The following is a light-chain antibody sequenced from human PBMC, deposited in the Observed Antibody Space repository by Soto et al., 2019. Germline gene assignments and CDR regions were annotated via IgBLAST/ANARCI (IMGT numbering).Light chain of an antibody. CDR2: GAS. J-gene: IGKJ1*01. V-gene: IGKV3D-15*01. Sequence: EIILTQSPDTLSLSPVERATLSCMASQTVSSNYLAWCQQRPGQAPRLLIYGASTRATGIPARFSGSGSGTEFTLTISSLQSEDFAVYYCQQYNKWPPWAFGQGTKVDI. CDR3: QQYNKWPPWA. CDR1: QTVSSN.